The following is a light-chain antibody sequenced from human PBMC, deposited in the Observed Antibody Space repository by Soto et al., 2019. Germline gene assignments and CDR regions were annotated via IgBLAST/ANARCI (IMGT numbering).Light chain of an antibody. V-gene: IGLV1-44*01. CDR2: TND. CDR3: AAWDDTSSFV. Sequence: VLTQPPSASGTPGQRVIISCSGGSSNIGRNTVNWYQHLPGTAPRLLIYTNDQRPSGVPDRFSGSKSGTSASLAISGLQSEDEADYYCAAWDDTSSFVFGTGTKLTVL. CDR1: SSNIGRNT. J-gene: IGLJ1*01.